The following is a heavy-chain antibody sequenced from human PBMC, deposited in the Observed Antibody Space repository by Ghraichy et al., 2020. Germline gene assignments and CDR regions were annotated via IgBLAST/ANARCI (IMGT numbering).Heavy chain of an antibody. D-gene: IGHD4-17*01. J-gene: IGHJ4*02. CDR2: ISGRSSAI. CDR1: GFTFSTYS. V-gene: IGHV3-48*01. CDR3: LRGHSSGDYTVD. Sequence: GESLNISCAASGFTFSTYSMNWVRQAPGKGLEWVSYISGRSSAIYYADSVKGRFTISRDNAKNSVYLQMNSLRAEDTAVYYCLRGHSSGDYTVDWGQGTLVTVSS.